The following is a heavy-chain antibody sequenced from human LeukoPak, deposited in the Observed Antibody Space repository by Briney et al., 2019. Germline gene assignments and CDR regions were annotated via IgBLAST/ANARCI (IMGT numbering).Heavy chain of an antibody. J-gene: IGHJ4*02. CDR1: GGTFSSYT. CDR2: IIPILGIA. CDR3: ATLAVAGTARDY. V-gene: IGHV1-69*02. Sequence: SVKVSCKASGGTFSSYTISWVRQAPGQGLEWMGRIIPILGIANYAQKFQGRVTITAGKSTSTAYMELSSLRSEDTAVYYCATLAVAGTARDYRGQGTLVTVSS. D-gene: IGHD6-19*01.